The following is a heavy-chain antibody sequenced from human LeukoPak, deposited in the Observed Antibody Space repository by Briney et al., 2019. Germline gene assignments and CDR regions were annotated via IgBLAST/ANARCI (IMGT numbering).Heavy chain of an antibody. V-gene: IGHV3-30*18. Sequence: GESLRLSCAASGFTFSSYGMHWVRQAPGKGLEWVAVISYDGSNEYYADSVKGRFTISRDNSKNTLYLQMSSLRPEDTAVYYCAKPRIAAYYFDYWGQGTLVTVSS. J-gene: IGHJ4*02. D-gene: IGHD6-6*01. CDR3: AKPRIAAYYFDY. CDR2: ISYDGSNE. CDR1: GFTFSSYG.